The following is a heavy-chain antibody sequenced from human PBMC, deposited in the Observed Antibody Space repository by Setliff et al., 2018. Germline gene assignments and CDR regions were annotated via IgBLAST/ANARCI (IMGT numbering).Heavy chain of an antibody. Sequence: EASVKVSCKASGYTFTSYALHWLRQAPGQRLEWMAYINGGNGNTHYSQKFRGRVTVTRDTSASTVFMELSTLSSEDTAVYYCAREVYDILTGYSYWYFDLWVRGTLVTVSS. V-gene: IGHV1-3*01. J-gene: IGHJ2*01. CDR3: AREVYDILTGYSYWYFDL. CDR1: GYTFTSYA. CDR2: INGGNGNT. D-gene: IGHD3-9*01.